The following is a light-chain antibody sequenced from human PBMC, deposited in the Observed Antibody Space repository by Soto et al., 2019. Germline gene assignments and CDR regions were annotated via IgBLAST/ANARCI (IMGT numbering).Light chain of an antibody. CDR1: ESVASN. Sequence: IVITQSPGTLSVSPGERATLSCGASESVASNLAWYQQKPGQAPRLLIYGASTRATGIPARFSGSGSGTQFTLTISSLQSEDFAVYYCQQYHNWVTFGGGTKVDIK. CDR2: GAS. J-gene: IGKJ4*01. CDR3: QQYHNWVT. V-gene: IGKV3D-15*01.